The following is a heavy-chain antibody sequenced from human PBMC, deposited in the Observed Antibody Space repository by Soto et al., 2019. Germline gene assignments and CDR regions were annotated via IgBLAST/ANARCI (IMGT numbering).Heavy chain of an antibody. D-gene: IGHD2-15*01. CDR3: ARVYCSGGSCSHLDY. J-gene: IGHJ4*02. CDR2: INSDGSST. V-gene: IGHV3-74*01. CDR1: GFTFSSYW. Sequence: EVQLVESGGGLVQPGGSLRLSCAASGFTFSSYWMHWVRQAPGKGLVWVSRINSDGSSTSYADSVKGRFTISRDNAKTTQYLQMNSLRAEDTAVYYCARVYCSGGSCSHLDYWGQGTLVTVSS.